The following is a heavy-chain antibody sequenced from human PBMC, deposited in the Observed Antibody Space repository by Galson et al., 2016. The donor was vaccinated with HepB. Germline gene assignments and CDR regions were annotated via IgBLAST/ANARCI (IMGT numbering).Heavy chain of an antibody. V-gene: IGHV1-18*03. CDR1: GYSFMNYG. J-gene: IGHJ6*02. CDR2: IIAYNGYT. CDR3: ARVQPNIAARHVQFHYGMDV. D-gene: IGHD6-6*01. Sequence: SVKVSCKAAGYSFMNYGICWVRQAPGQGLEWMGCIIAYNGYTKYSQKLQGRVSMTTDTPTSTAYLELRSLRSDDMGVYYCARVQPNIAARHVQFHYGMDVWGQGTAVTVSS.